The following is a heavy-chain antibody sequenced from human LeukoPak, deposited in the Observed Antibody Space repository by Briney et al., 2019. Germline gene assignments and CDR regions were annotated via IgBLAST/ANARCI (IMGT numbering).Heavy chain of an antibody. CDR2: MNPNSGNT. CDR3: ARGLRWWGVAATNSDY. Sequence: GASVKVSCKASGYTFTSYDINWVRQATGQGLAWMGWMNPNSGNTGYAQKFQGRVTMTRNTSISTAYMELSSLRSEDTAVYYCARGLRWWGVAATNSDYWGQGTLVTVSS. D-gene: IGHD2-15*01. J-gene: IGHJ4*02. V-gene: IGHV1-8*01. CDR1: GYTFTSYD.